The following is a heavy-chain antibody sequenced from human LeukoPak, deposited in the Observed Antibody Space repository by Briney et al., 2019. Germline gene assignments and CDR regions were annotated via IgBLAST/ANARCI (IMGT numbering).Heavy chain of an antibody. Sequence: SQTLSLTCALYGGSFIGYYWSWILHPPGKALQWIGEINHSGSTNYNPSLKSRVTISVDTSKNQFSLKLSSVTAADTAVYYCARRMVRGVMSSVHFDYWGQGTLVTVSS. CDR3: ARRMVRGVMSSVHFDY. V-gene: IGHV4-34*01. CDR2: INHSGST. J-gene: IGHJ4*02. CDR1: GGSFIGYY. D-gene: IGHD3-10*01.